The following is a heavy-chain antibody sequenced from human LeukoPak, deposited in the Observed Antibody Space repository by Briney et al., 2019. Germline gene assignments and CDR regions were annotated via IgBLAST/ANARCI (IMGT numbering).Heavy chain of an antibody. CDR2: IYYSGST. Sequence: SETLSLTCSVSGGSISNSNYYWGWIRLPPGKGMEWIGTIYYSGSTNYNPSLKSRLTISVHTSKNQFSLKLSSVTAADTAVYYCAQSGGYAFDIWGQGTMVTVSS. CDR3: AQSGGYAFDI. V-gene: IGHV4-39*07. CDR1: GGSISNSNYY. D-gene: IGHD6-25*01. J-gene: IGHJ3*02.